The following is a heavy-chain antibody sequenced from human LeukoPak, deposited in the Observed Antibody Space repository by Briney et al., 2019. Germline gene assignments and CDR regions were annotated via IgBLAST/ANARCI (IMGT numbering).Heavy chain of an antibody. CDR2: MNPNSGNT. Sequence: ASVKVSCKASGYTFTSYDINWVRQATGQGLEWIGWMNPNSGNTGYAQKFQGRVTMTRNTSISTAYMELSSLRSEDTAVYYCAREANSNRRYCSSTSCRYYYYYYGMDVWGQGTTVTVSS. CDR3: AREANSNRRYCSSTSCRYYYYYYGMDV. J-gene: IGHJ6*02. D-gene: IGHD2-2*01. CDR1: GYTFTSYD. V-gene: IGHV1-8*01.